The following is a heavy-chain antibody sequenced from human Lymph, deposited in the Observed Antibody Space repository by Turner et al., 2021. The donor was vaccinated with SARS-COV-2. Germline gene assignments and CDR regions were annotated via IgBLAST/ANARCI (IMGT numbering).Heavy chain of an antibody. CDR3: ARGKSPLLRFLEWLLSLDY. J-gene: IGHJ4*02. CDR2: INTGNGNT. D-gene: IGHD3-3*01. Sequence: QVQLVQSGAEVKKPGASVKVSCKASGYTFTNYAMHWVRQAPGQRLEWMGWINTGNGNTKYSQKFQGRVTITSDTSASTAYMELSSLRSEDTAVYYCARGKSPLLRFLEWLLSLDYWGQGTLVTVSS. V-gene: IGHV1-3*04. CDR1: GYTFTNYA.